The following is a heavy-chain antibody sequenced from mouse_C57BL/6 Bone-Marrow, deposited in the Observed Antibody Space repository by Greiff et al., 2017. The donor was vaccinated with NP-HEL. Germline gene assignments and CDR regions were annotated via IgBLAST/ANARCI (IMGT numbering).Heavy chain of an antibody. CDR1: GFTFTDYY. Sequence: EVHLVESGGGLVQPGGSLSLSCAASGFTFTDYYMSWVRQPPGKALEWLVFIRNNANGYTTEYSASVKGRFTISRDNSQRILYLQMNALRAEDSATYYCARSIYYDYADDPFDAMDYWGQGTSVTVSS. J-gene: IGHJ4*01. D-gene: IGHD2-4*01. CDR2: IRNNANGYTT. CDR3: ARSIYYDYADDPFDAMDY. V-gene: IGHV7-3*01.